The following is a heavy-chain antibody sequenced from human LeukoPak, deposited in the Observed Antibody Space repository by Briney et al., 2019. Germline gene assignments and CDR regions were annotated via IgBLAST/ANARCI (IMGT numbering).Heavy chain of an antibody. CDR3: ARDPERYLRTGKFDS. J-gene: IGHJ4*02. CDR2: INQYSSHI. D-gene: IGHD5/OR15-5a*01. Sequence: GGSLRLSCAASGFTFSTSAMNWVRQAPGKGLEWVSSINQYSSHIYYAASVRGRFTVSRDNARNSVFLQMNSLTAEDTAVYYCARDPERYLRTGKFDSWGQGTLVTVSS. V-gene: IGHV3-21*01. CDR1: GFTFSTSA.